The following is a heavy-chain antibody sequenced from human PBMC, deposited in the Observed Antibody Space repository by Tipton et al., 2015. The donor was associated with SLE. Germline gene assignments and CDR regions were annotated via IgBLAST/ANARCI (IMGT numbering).Heavy chain of an antibody. V-gene: IGHV4-31*03. CDR2: IYLSGLT. J-gene: IGHJ5*02. Sequence: TLSLTCTVSGHSISNGDYYWSWIRQLPGKGLEGIGYIYLSGLTSYNPSLNNRVSISVDTSNSQFSLKLSSVTAADTAIYYCARVGAASGARYFDPWGQGMLVTVSS. CDR1: GHSISNGDYY. CDR3: ARVGAASGARYFDP. D-gene: IGHD3-16*01.